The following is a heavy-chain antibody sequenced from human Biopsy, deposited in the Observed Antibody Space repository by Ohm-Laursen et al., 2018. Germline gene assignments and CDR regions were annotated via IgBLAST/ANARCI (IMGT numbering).Heavy chain of an antibody. CDR2: IIAMFGTA. V-gene: IGHV1-69*01. J-gene: IGHJ4*02. CDR3: ARGPHSGSHSCFDY. CDR1: GGTFINYA. Sequence: SSVKVSCKTSGGTFINYAISWVRQAPGQGLEWMGGIIAMFGTANYAQMFQGRVTISADESTSTSYMELSSLTTEDTAIYYCARGPHSGSHSCFDYWGRGTLVTVSS. D-gene: IGHD1-26*01.